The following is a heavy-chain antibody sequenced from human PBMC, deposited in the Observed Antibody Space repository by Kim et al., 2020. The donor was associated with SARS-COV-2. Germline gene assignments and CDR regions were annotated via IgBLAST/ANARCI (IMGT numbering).Heavy chain of an antibody. CDR2: INPNSGGT. D-gene: IGHD3-22*01. CDR3: ARAEIIYYDSSGYSVKDY. J-gene: IGHJ4*02. Sequence: ASVKVCCKASGYTFTGYYMHWVRQAPGQGLEWMGRINPNSGGTNYAQKFQGRVTMTRDTSISTAYMELSRLRSDDTAVYYCARAEIIYYDSSGYSVKDYWGQGTLVTVSS. CDR1: GYTFTGYY. V-gene: IGHV1-2*06.